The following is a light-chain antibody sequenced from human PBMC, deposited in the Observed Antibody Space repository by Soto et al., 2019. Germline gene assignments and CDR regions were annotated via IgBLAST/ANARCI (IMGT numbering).Light chain of an antibody. V-gene: IGKV3-20*01. CDR1: QSVSSSY. J-gene: IGKJ3*01. CDR2: GAS. Sequence: EIVLTQSPGTLSLSPGERATLSCRASQSVSSSYLAWYQQKPGQAPRLLIYGASSRATGIADRFSGSGSGTYFTLTISRLEPEDFAVYYCQQYGSSPVFGPGTGVDIK. CDR3: QQYGSSPV.